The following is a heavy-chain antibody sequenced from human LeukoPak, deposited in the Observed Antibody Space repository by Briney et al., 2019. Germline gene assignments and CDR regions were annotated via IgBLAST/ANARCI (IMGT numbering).Heavy chain of an antibody. D-gene: IGHD4-23*01. J-gene: IGHJ4*02. V-gene: IGHV3-30*02. CDR3: AKNSNYFDY. CDR1: GFTFSSYV. Sequence: GGSLRLSCAASGFTFSSYVMHWVRQAPGKGLEWVAFIRYDGTKEFYADSVKGRFTISRDNSKNTLYLQMNSLRAEDTAVYYCAKNSNYFDYWGQGTLVTVSS. CDR2: IRYDGTKE.